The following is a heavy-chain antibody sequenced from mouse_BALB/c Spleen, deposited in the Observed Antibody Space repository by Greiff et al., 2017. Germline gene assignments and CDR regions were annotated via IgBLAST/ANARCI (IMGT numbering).Heavy chain of an antibody. V-gene: IGHV5-9-4*01. J-gene: IGHJ2*01. CDR1: GFTFSSYA. D-gene: IGHD2-4*01. CDR3: ARERTVYDYDGYFDY. Sequence: EVQLVESGGGLVKPGGSLKLSCAASGFTFSSYAMSWVRQSPEKRLEWVAEISSGGSYTYYPDTVTGRFTISRDNAKNTLYLEMSSLRSEDTAMYYCARERTVYDYDGYFDYWGQGTTLTVSS. CDR2: ISSGGSYT.